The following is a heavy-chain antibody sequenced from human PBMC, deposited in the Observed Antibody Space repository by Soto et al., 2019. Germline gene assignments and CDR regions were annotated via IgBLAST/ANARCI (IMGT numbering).Heavy chain of an antibody. CDR2: ISYDGSNK. CDR1: GFTFSSYA. CDR3: ARVSDIVVVPAAIYFDY. V-gene: IGHV3-30-3*01. D-gene: IGHD2-2*01. J-gene: IGHJ4*02. Sequence: GGSLRLSCAASGFTFSSYAMHWVRQAPGKGLEWVAVISYDGSNKYYADSVKGRFTISRDNSKNTLYLQMNSLRAEDTAVYYCARVSDIVVVPAAIYFDYWGQGTLVTVSS.